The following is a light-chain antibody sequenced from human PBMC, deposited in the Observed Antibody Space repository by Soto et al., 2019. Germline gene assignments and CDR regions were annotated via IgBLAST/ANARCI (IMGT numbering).Light chain of an antibody. V-gene: IGLV2-8*01. CDR2: EVS. J-gene: IGLJ1*01. Sequence: QSALTQPPSASGSPGQSVTISCTGTSSDVGGYNYVSWYQQHPGKAPKLMIYEVSKRPSGVSDRFSGSKSGNTASLTVSGLQAEDEADYYCSSYAGTRYVFGTGTKVTVL. CDR3: SSYAGTRYV. CDR1: SSDVGGYNY.